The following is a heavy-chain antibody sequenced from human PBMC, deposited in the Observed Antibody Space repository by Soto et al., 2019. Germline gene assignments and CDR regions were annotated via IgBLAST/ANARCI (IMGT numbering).Heavy chain of an antibody. J-gene: IGHJ4*02. CDR3: ARAKLCNTLSCPHSFDT. V-gene: IGHV4-4*02. D-gene: IGHD2-15*01. CDR2: VYHTGST. CDR1: GGSISTNNW. Sequence: QVLLQESGPGLINASGTLSLTCGVPGGSISTNNWWSWVRQTPGQGLEWIAEVYHTGSTNYNPSLRSRLTISVDKSKNQFSLRLTSVTAADSAVYYCARAKLCNTLSCPHSFDTWGQGTLVSVSS.